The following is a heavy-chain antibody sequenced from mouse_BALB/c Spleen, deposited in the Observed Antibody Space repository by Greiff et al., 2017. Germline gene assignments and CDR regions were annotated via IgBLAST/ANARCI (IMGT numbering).Heavy chain of an antibody. CDR2: INPGSGGT. J-gene: IGHJ4*01. V-gene: IGHV1-54*01. D-gene: IGHD1-1*01. Sequence: QVQLQQSGAELVRPGTSVKVSCKASGYAFTNYLIEWVKQRPGQGLEWIGVINPGSGGTNYNEKFKGKATLTADKSSSTAYMQLSSLTSDDSAVYFCARSDYGSSLYAMDYWGQGTSVTVPS. CDR1: GYAFTNYL. CDR3: ARSDYGSSLYAMDY.